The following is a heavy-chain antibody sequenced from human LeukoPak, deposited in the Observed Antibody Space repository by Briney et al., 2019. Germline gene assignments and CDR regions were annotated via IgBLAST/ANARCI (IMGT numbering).Heavy chain of an antibody. CDR1: GSTFSSYG. D-gene: IGHD3-22*01. Sequence: PGGSLRLSCAASGSTFSSYGMHWVRQAPGKGLEWVTFISYDGSNKYYADSVKGRFTISRDNSKNTLYLQMNSLRAEDTAVYYCAKAVESTRHKNYDSSGYMGYWGQGTLVTVSS. J-gene: IGHJ4*02. V-gene: IGHV3-30*18. CDR2: ISYDGSNK. CDR3: AKAVESTRHKNYDSSGYMGY.